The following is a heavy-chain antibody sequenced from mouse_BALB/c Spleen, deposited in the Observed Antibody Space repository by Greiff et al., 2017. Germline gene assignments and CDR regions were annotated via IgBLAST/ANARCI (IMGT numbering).Heavy chain of an antibody. Sequence: QVQLQQPGAELVMPGASVKMSCKASGYTFTDYWMHWVKQRPGQGLEWIGAIDTSDSYTSYNQKFKGKATLTVDESSSTAYMQLSSLTSEDSAVYYCARGGLRPWFAYWGQGTLVTVSA. V-gene: IGHV1-69*01. J-gene: IGHJ3*01. CDR3: ARGGLRPWFAY. CDR2: IDTSDSYT. D-gene: IGHD2-4*01. CDR1: GYTFTDYW.